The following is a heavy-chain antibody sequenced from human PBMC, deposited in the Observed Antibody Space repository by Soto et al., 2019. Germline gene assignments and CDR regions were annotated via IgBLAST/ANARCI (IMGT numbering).Heavy chain of an antibody. CDR2: ISYDGSNK. CDR3: ARDPHYDILTGYSPPYFDY. V-gene: IGHV3-30-3*01. CDR1: GFTFSSYA. J-gene: IGHJ4*02. Sequence: GGSLRLSCAASGFTFSSYAMHWVRQAPGKGLEWVAVISYDGSNKYYADSVKGRFTISRDNSKNTLYLQMNSLRAEDKAVYYCARDPHYDILTGYSPPYFDYWGQGTLVTAPQ. D-gene: IGHD3-9*01.